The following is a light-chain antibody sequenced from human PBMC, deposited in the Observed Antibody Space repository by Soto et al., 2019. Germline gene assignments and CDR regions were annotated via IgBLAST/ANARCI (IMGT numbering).Light chain of an antibody. Sequence: AIRMTQSPSSFSASTGDRVTITCRASQGISSYLAWYQQKPGKAPKLLIYAASTLQSGVPSRFSGSGSGTDFTLTTSCLQSEDFATYYCQQYYSYPITFGQGTRLE. CDR3: QQYYSYPIT. CDR2: AAS. CDR1: QGISSY. J-gene: IGKJ5*01. V-gene: IGKV1-8*01.